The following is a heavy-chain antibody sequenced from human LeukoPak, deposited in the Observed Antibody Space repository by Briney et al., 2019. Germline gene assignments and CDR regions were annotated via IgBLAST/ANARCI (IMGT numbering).Heavy chain of an antibody. V-gene: IGHV3-64D*09. CDR1: GFIFSSFA. J-gene: IGHJ4*02. D-gene: IGHD3-22*01. CDR3: VKVATYYYDSSGYYRD. Sequence: GGSLRLSCSASGFIFSSFAMHWVRQAPGQGLEYVSAVSSDGGDTNYANSVKGRFTISRDNSKNTLYLQMSSLRTDDTAVYYCVKVATYYYDSSGYYRDWGQGTLVTVSS. CDR2: VSSDGGDT.